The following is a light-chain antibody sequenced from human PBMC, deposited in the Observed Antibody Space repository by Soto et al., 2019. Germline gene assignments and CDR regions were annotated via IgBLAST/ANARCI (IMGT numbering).Light chain of an antibody. CDR2: GAS. Sequence: EIVLTQSPATLSLSPGERSTLSCRASQSVRSNLAWYQQKPGQAPRLLIYGASNRATGIPARFSGSGSGTDFTLTISSLEPEDFAVYYCQQRSNWPPITFGQGTRLENK. J-gene: IGKJ5*01. CDR1: QSVRSN. CDR3: QQRSNWPPIT. V-gene: IGKV3-11*01.